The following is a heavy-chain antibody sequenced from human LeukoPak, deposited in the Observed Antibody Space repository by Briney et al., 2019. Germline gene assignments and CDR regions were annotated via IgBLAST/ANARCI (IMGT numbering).Heavy chain of an antibody. Sequence: GGSLRLSCAASGFTFSSYAMSWVRQAPGKGLEWVSAISGSGGSTYYADSVKGRFTISRDNTKNTLYLKMNRLRAEDTAVYFCADSYVDYWGQGTLVTVSS. CDR1: GFTFSSYA. D-gene: IGHD5-18*01. CDR2: ISGSGGST. CDR3: ADSYVDY. V-gene: IGHV3-23*01. J-gene: IGHJ4*02.